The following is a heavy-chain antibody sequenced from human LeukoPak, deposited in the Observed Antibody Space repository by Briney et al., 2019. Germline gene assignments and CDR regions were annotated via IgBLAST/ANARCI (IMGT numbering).Heavy chain of an antibody. CDR2: ISYDGSNK. Sequence: GSLRLSCAASGFTFSSYAMHWVRQAPGKGLEWVAVISYDGSNKYYADSVKGRFTISRDNSKNTLYLQMNSLRVEDTAVYYCARGGSGWLNWFDPWGQGTLVTVSS. V-gene: IGHV3-30-3*01. CDR3: ARGGSGWLNWFDP. CDR1: GFTFSSYA. D-gene: IGHD6-19*01. J-gene: IGHJ5*02.